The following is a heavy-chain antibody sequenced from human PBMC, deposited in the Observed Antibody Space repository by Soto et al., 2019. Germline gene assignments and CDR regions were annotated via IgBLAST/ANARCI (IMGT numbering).Heavy chain of an antibody. CDR2: IYYSGST. Sequence: SETLPLTCTVSGGSISSSSYCWGWIRQPPGKGLEWIGSIYYSGSTYYNPSLKSRVTISVDTSKNQFSLKLSSVTAADTAVYYCVGYSGSLFDYWGQGTLVTVSS. CDR1: GGSISSSSYC. J-gene: IGHJ4*02. CDR3: VGYSGSLFDY. V-gene: IGHV4-39*01. D-gene: IGHD1-26*01.